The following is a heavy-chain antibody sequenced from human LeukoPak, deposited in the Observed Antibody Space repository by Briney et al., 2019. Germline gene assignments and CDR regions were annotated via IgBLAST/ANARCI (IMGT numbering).Heavy chain of an antibody. D-gene: IGHD6-13*01. CDR2: IKQDGSEK. V-gene: IGHV3-7*03. Sequence: GGSLRLSCAASGFTFRNYLMTWVRQAPGKGLEWVANIKQDGSEKYYVDSVKGRFTISRDNAKNSLYLQMNSLRAEDTAVYYCASLYTSSWFGYWGQGTLVTVSS. CDR3: ASLYTSSWFGY. CDR1: GFTFRNYL. J-gene: IGHJ4*02.